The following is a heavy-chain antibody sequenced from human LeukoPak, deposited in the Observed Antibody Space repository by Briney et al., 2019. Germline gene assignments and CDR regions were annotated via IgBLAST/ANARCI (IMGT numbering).Heavy chain of an antibody. Sequence: SVKVSCKASGGTFSSYAISWVRQAPGQGLEWMGGIIPIFGTANYAQKFQGRVTITADESTSTAYMELSSLRSEDTAVYYCARGRTTVTTLSYYYHGMDVWGQGTTVTVSS. V-gene: IGHV1-69*13. CDR3: ARGRTTVTTLSYYYHGMDV. D-gene: IGHD4-17*01. CDR2: IIPIFGTA. J-gene: IGHJ6*02. CDR1: GGTFSSYA.